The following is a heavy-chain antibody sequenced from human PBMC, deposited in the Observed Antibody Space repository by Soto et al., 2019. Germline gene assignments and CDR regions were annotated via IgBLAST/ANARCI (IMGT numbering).Heavy chain of an antibody. V-gene: IGHV4-34*01. J-gene: IGHJ6*03. CDR1: GGSFSGYY. Sequence: ETLSLTCAVYGGSFSGYYWSWIRQPPGKGLEWIGEINHSGSTNYNPSLKSRVTISVDTSKNQFSLKLSSVTAADTAVYYCARGVFGVRGKRRYCYMYVWGKGTTVTVS. CDR3: ARGVFGVRGKRRYCYMYV. D-gene: IGHD3-10*01. CDR2: INHSGST.